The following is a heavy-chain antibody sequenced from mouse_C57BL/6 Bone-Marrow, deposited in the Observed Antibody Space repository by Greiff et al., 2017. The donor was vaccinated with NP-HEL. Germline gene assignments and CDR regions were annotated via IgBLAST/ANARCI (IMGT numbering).Heavy chain of an antibody. J-gene: IGHJ1*03. CDR3: ARHKGSSYWYFDV. CDR2: ISSGGSYT. V-gene: IGHV5-6*02. Sequence: EVKLEESGGDLVKPGGSLKLSCAASGFTFSSYGMSWVRQTPDKRLEWVATISSGGSYTYYPDSVKGRFTISRDNAKNTLYLQMSSLKSEDTAMYYCARHKGSSYWYFDVWGTGTTVTVSS. D-gene: IGHD1-1*01. CDR1: GFTFSSYG.